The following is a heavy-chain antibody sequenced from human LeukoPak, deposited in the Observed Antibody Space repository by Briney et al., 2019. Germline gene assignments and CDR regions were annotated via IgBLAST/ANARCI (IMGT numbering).Heavy chain of an antibody. Sequence: PGGSLRLSCAASGFTFSSYWMSWVRQAPGKGLEWVANIKQDGSEKYYVDSVKGRFTISRDNAKNSLYQQMNSLRAEDTAVYYCASRGPYDSSGYYMGSFDYWGQGTLVTVSS. CDR1: GFTFSSYW. D-gene: IGHD3-22*01. V-gene: IGHV3-7*01. J-gene: IGHJ4*02. CDR2: IKQDGSEK. CDR3: ASRGPYDSSGYYMGSFDY.